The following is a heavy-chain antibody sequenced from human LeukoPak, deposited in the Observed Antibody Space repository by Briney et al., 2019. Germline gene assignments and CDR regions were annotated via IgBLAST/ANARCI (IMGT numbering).Heavy chain of an antibody. V-gene: IGHV4-34*01. Sequence: SETLSLTCAVYGGSFSGYYWSWIRQPPGKGLEWIGEINHSGSTNYNPSLKSRVTISVDTSKNQFSLKLSSVTAADTAVYYCARGPFWSGYSPIDYWGQGTLVTVSS. CDR1: GGSFSGYY. CDR2: INHSGST. D-gene: IGHD3-3*01. J-gene: IGHJ4*02. CDR3: ARGPFWSGYSPIDY.